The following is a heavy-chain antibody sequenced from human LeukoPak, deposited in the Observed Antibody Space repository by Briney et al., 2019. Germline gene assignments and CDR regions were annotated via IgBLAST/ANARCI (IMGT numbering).Heavy chain of an antibody. D-gene: IGHD1-1*01. CDR1: GFTFSSYG. Sequence: PGRSLRLSCAASGFTFSSYGMHWVRQAPGKGLEWVAAIWYDGSNKYYADSVKDRFTISRDNSKNTLYLQMNSLRAEDTAVYYCASPEMDNSDAWGQGTLVTVSS. V-gene: IGHV3-33*01. J-gene: IGHJ5*02. CDR2: IWYDGSNK. CDR3: ASPEMDNSDA.